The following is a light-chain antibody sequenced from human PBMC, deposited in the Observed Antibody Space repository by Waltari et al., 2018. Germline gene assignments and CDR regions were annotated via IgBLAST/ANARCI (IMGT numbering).Light chain of an antibody. V-gene: IGLV3-21*02. CDR1: KIGGKS. CDR2: DDS. CDR3: QVWDSASDHVV. J-gene: IGLJ2*01. Sequence: SYVLTQPPSVSVAPGQTATITCGGDKIGGKSVHWYQQKSGQAPVVVVHDDSDRPSGIPERVSGSNSGNTATLTISRVEAGDEADYHCQVWDSASDHVVFGGGTKLTVL.